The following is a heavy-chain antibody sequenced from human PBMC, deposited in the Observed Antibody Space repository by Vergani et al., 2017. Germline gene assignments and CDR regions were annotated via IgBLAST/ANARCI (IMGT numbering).Heavy chain of an antibody. CDR2: IYYSGST. CDR1: GGSISSSSYY. CDR3: ARDLELGGLNWFDP. Sequence: QLQLQESGPGLVKPSETLSLTCTVSGGSISSSSYYWGWIRQPPGKGLEWIGSIYYSGSTNYNPSLKSRVTISVDTSKIQFSLKLSSVTAADTAVYYCARDLELGGLNWFDPWGQGTLVTVSS. J-gene: IGHJ5*02. V-gene: IGHV4-39*07. D-gene: IGHD6-6*01.